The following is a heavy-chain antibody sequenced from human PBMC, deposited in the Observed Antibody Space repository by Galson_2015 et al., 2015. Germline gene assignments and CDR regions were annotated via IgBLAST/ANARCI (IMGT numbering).Heavy chain of an antibody. J-gene: IGHJ4*02. V-gene: IGHV3-23*01. CDR3: AKDPRIKSYSSGWYFAH. CDR2: ISGSGGST. CDR1: GFTFSSYA. Sequence: ALRLSCAASGFTFSSYAMGWVRQAPGKGLEWVSTISGSGGSTYYADSVKGRFTISRDNSKNTLYRQMNSLRAEDTAVYYCAKDPRIKSYSSGWYFAHWGPGTLVTVSS. D-gene: IGHD6-19*01.